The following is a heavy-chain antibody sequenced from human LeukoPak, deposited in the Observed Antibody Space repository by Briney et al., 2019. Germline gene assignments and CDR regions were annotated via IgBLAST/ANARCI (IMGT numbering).Heavy chain of an antibody. Sequence: GGSLRLSCAVSGFAFSGHGMHWVRQVPGKGLEWVASISGGGSDTYNEDAVKGRFTISRDNYKSTLSLQMNSLRAEDTAVYYCAKGGAYGSGSYCDYWGQGTLVTVSS. CDR1: GFAFSGHG. D-gene: IGHD3-10*01. CDR2: ISGGGSDT. V-gene: IGHV3-23*02. J-gene: IGHJ4*02. CDR3: AKGGAYGSGSYCDY.